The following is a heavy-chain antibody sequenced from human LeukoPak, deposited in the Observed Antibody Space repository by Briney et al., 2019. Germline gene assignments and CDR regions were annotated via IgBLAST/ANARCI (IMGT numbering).Heavy chain of an antibody. CDR2: ISDSGGGT. CDR3: AKDRTTAVAGILWFDY. J-gene: IGHJ4*02. Sequence: SGDSLTLPCAASGFPLHYYSIRGLRPAPPKGVAGVSWISDSGGGTDNADSAKGRFTIARDNSKNTLYLQMKSLRAEDAAVYYCAKDRTTAVAGILWFDYWGQGTLVTVSS. D-gene: IGHD6-19*01. V-gene: IGHV3-23*01. CDR1: GFPLHYYS.